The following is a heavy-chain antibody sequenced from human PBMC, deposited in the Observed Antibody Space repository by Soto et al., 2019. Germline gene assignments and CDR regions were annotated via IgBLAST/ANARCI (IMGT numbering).Heavy chain of an antibody. V-gene: IGHV3-23*01. Sequence: GGSLRLSCAASGFTFSSYAMSWVRQAPGKGLEWVSAISGSGGSTYYADSVKGRFTISRDNSKNTLYLQMNSPRAEDTAVYYCAKDHSSGWYGMDVWGQGTTVTVSS. D-gene: IGHD6-19*01. J-gene: IGHJ6*02. CDR3: AKDHSSGWYGMDV. CDR2: ISGSGGST. CDR1: GFTFSSYA.